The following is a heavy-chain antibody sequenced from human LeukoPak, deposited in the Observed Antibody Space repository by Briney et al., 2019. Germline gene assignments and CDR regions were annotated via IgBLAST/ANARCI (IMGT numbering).Heavy chain of an antibody. V-gene: IGHV1-69*06. D-gene: IGHD2-15*01. Sequence: ASVKVSCTASGGTFSIYAISWVRQAPGQGLEWMGGIIPIFGTANYAQKFQGRVTITADKSTSTAYMELRSLRSDDTAVYYCARGGPRYCSGGSCSRFDPWGQGTLVTVSS. CDR3: ARGGPRYCSGGSCSRFDP. CDR2: IIPIFGTA. CDR1: GGTFSIYA. J-gene: IGHJ5*02.